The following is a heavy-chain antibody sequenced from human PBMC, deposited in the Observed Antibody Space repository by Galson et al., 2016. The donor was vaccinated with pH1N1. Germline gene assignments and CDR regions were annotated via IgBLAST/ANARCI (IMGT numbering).Heavy chain of an antibody. V-gene: IGHV4-38-2*02. D-gene: IGHD5-12*01. Sequence: SETLSLTCTVSAYSVSASYAWGWIRQPPGKGLEWIGNIIDTGTTFYNPSLKSRVTISLDPSKSQFSLRLKSVTAADTAVYYCARLSIRHTPRDYWGQGILVTVSS. J-gene: IGHJ4*02. CDR3: ARLSIRHTPRDY. CDR2: IIDTGTT. CDR1: AYSVSASYA.